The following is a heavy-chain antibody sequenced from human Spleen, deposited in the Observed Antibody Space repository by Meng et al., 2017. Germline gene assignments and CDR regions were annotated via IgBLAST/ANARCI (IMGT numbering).Heavy chain of an antibody. Sequence: SETLSLTCTVSGGSISSSSYYWGWIRQPPGKGLEWIGSIYYSGSTYYNPSLKSRVTISVDTSKNQFSLKLSSVTAADTAVYYCARDFSYGSGSNYYYYGMDVWGQGTMVTVSS. J-gene: IGHJ6*02. CDR1: GGSISSSSYY. CDR3: ARDFSYGSGSNYYYYGMDV. CDR2: IYYSGST. V-gene: IGHV4-39*07. D-gene: IGHD3-10*01.